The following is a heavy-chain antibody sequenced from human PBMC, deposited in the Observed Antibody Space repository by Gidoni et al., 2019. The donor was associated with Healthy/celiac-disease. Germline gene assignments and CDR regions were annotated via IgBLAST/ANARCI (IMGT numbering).Heavy chain of an antibody. D-gene: IGHD3-3*01. J-gene: IGHJ4*02. Sequence: QLQLQESGPGLVKPSETLSLTCTVSGGSISSSSYYWGWIRQPPGMGLEWIGSIYYSGSTYYSPSLKSRVTISVDTSKNQFSLKLSSVTAADTAVYYCARQNTYYDFWSGYYSGGWDYWGQGTLVTVSS. CDR3: ARQNTYYDFWSGYYSGGWDY. V-gene: IGHV4-39*01. CDR1: GGSISSSSYY. CDR2: IYYSGST.